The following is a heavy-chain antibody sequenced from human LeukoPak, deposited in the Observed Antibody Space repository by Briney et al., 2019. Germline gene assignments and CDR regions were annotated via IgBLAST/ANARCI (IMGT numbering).Heavy chain of an antibody. Sequence: PGGSLRLSCAASGFTFSSYAMSWVRQAPGKGLEWVSVIYRGGNTYYADSVKGRFSISRDNSKNTLHLQMNNLRAEDTAVYYCAKTGGPWDWGQGTLVTVSS. J-gene: IGHJ4*02. CDR1: GFTFSSYA. D-gene: IGHD7-27*01. CDR2: IYRGGNT. CDR3: AKTGGPWD. V-gene: IGHV3-23*03.